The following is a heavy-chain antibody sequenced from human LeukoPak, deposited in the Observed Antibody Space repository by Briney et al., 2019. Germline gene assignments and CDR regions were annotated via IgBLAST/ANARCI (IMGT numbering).Heavy chain of an antibody. V-gene: IGHV3-49*03. D-gene: IGHD3-16*01. CDR3: TRVVGGAPSYYFDY. Sequence: GGSLRLSCAASGFTFGDYAMSWFRQAPGKGLEWVGFIRSKAYGGTTEYAASVKGRFTISRDDSKSIAYLQMNSLKTEDTAVYYCTRVVGGAPSYYFDYWGQGTLVTVSS. CDR1: GFTFGDYA. J-gene: IGHJ4*02. CDR2: IRSKAYGGTT.